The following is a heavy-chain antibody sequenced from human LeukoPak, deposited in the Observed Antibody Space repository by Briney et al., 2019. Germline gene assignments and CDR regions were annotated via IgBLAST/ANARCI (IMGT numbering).Heavy chain of an antibody. Sequence: PSETLSLTCAVYGGSFSGYYWSWIRQPPGKGLEWIGEINHSGSTNYNPSLKSRVTISVDTSKNQFSLKLSSVTAADTAVYYCARGGIAARVFYPCYDYMDVWGKGTTVTVSS. J-gene: IGHJ6*03. CDR3: ARGGIAARVFYPCYDYMDV. CDR1: GGSFSGYY. V-gene: IGHV4-34*01. D-gene: IGHD6-6*01. CDR2: INHSGST.